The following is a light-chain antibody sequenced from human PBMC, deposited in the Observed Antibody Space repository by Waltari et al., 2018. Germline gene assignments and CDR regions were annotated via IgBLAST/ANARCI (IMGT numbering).Light chain of an antibody. J-gene: IGKJ4*01. CDR2: WAS. CDR1: QSLLFTSNKKNY. Sequence: DIVMTQSPDSLAVSLGERATINCRSSQSLLFTSNKKNYLSWYQKKAGQPPRLLLYWASPREPGVPDRFSGGGSGTEFTLSISSLQAEDVAVYYCQQYYNTPLTFGGGTKVDI. CDR3: QQYYNTPLT. V-gene: IGKV4-1*01.